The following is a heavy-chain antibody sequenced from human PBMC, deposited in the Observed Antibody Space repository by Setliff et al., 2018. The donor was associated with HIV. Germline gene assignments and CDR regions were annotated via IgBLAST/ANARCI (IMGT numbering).Heavy chain of an antibody. V-gene: IGHV3-30*02. J-gene: IGHJ6*03. CDR2: IRYDGSNK. CDR3: ARDSSRGYLDWLSLKYYYSYYIDV. D-gene: IGHD3-9*01. Sequence: GGSLRLSCAASGFTFSTYGMHWVRQAPGKGLEWVAFIRYDGSNKYYADAVKGRFTISRDNAKNSLYLQMNSLRVEDTAVYYCARDSSRGYLDWLSLKYYYSYYIDVWGKGTTVTVSS. CDR1: GFTFSTYG.